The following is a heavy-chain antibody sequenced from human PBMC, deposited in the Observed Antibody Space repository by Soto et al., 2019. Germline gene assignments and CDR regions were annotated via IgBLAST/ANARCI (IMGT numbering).Heavy chain of an antibody. CDR2: IYHGGTT. D-gene: IGHD6-19*01. Sequence: PSETLSLTCAVPGYSLSSGSYWGLIRQPPGKGPEWIASIYHGGTTFYNPSLKSRVTLSVDTSKNHYSLNLRSVTAADTAVYYCARVHVMVVAGSTFDYWGPGILVTVSS. V-gene: IGHV4-38-2*01. J-gene: IGHJ4*01. CDR1: GYSLSSGSY. CDR3: ARVHVMVVAGSTFDY.